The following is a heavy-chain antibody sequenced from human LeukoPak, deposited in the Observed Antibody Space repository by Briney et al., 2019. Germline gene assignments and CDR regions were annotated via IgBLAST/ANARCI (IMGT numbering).Heavy chain of an antibody. V-gene: IGHV3-30*02. D-gene: IGHD4-17*01. CDR2: IRYDGSNK. CDR3: ARVNYGDYGTVDY. J-gene: IGHJ4*02. CDR1: GFTFSSYG. Sequence: PGGSLRLSCAASGFTFSSYGMHWVRQAPGKGLEWVAFIRYDGSNKYYADSVKGRFTISRDNSKNTLYLQMNSLRAEDTAVYYCARVNYGDYGTVDYWGQGTLVTVSS.